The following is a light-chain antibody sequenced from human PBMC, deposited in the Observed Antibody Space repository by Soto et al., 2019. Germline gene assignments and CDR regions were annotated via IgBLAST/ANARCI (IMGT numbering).Light chain of an antibody. CDR3: QQYGSSTGT. J-gene: IGKJ1*01. Sequence: EIVLTQSPGTLSLSPGERATLSCRASQSVSSSYLAWYQQKPGQAPRLLIYGASSRATGIPDRFSGSGSGTDFTLTISRLEPEDCAVYDCQQYGSSTGTFGQGTKVEIK. CDR1: QSVSSSY. V-gene: IGKV3-20*01. CDR2: GAS.